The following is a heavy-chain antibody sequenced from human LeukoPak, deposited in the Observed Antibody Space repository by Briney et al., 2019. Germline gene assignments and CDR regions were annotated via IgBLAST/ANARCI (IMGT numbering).Heavy chain of an antibody. CDR3: AKNAGYSYGLYYFDY. CDR2: LISSGTTT. J-gene: IGHJ4*02. CDR1: GFPFSKYA. V-gene: IGHV3-23*01. D-gene: IGHD5-18*01. Sequence: GGSLRLSCAASGFPFSKYAMSWVRQAPGKGLEWVSSLISSGTTTYYADSVKGRFTISSDNSKNTVHLQMDSLGAEDSAVYYCAKNAGYSYGLYYFDYWGQGTLVTVSS.